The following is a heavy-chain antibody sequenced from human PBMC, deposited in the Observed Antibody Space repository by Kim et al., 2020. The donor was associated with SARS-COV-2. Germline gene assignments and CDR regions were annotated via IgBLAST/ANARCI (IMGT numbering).Heavy chain of an antibody. V-gene: IGHV4-59*08. Sequence: SLKSRVTISVDTSKNQFSLKLSSVTAADTAVYYCARQFCSGGNCYPYFYYWGQGTLVTVSS. D-gene: IGHD2-15*01. CDR3: ARQFCSGGNCYPYFYY. J-gene: IGHJ4*02.